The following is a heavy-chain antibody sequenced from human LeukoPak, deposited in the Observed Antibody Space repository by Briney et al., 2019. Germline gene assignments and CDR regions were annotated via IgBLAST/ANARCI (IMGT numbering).Heavy chain of an antibody. V-gene: IGHV4-34*01. D-gene: IGHD3-10*01. Sequence: SETLSLTCAVYGGSFSGYYWGWIRQPPGKGLEWIGEINHSGSTNYNPSLKSRVTISVDTSKNQFSLKLSSVTAADTAVYYCARALLWFGDYMDVWGKGTTVTISS. CDR1: GGSFSGYY. J-gene: IGHJ6*03. CDR3: ARALLWFGDYMDV. CDR2: INHSGST.